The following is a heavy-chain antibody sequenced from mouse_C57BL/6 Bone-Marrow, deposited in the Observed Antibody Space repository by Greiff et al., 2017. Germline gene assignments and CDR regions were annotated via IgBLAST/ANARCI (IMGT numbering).Heavy chain of an antibody. CDR3: ARYHREAWFAY. CDR1: GFTFTDYY. V-gene: IGHV7-3*01. J-gene: IGHJ3*01. CDR2: IRNKANGYTT. Sequence: EVKLVESGGGLVQPGGSLSLSCAASGFTFTDYYMSWVRQPPGKALEWLGFIRNKANGYTTEYSASVKGRFTISRDNSQSILYLQMNALRAEDSATYYCARYHREAWFAYWGQGTLVTVSA.